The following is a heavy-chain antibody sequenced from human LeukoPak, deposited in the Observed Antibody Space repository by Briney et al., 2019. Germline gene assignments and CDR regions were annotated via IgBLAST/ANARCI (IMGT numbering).Heavy chain of an antibody. CDR1: GYTFTGYY. CDR2: INPSGGST. J-gene: IGHJ4*02. D-gene: IGHD6-19*01. CDR3: ARDTTTGYNSGWLVY. Sequence: GASVKVSCKASGYTFTGYYIHWVRQAPGQGLEWMGIINPSGGSTNYAQKFQGRVTMTRDTSTSTVYMELSSLRSEDTAMYYCARDTTTGYNSGWLVYWGQGTLVTVSS. V-gene: IGHV1-46*01.